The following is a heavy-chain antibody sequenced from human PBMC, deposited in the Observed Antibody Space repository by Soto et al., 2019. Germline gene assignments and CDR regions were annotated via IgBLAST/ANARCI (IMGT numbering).Heavy chain of an antibody. J-gene: IGHJ4*02. Sequence: QVQLVESGGGVVQPGRSLRLSCAASGFSLSRFGVHWVRQAPGKGLEWVAVIWNNGNNRRYGDPVRGRFTVSSDNSENTVYLKMDSLRVEDTAMYYCARDRELGRTCPYFAFWGQGALVTVSS. CDR2: IWNNGNNR. CDR1: GFSLSRFG. CDR3: ARDRELGRTCPYFAF. V-gene: IGHV3-33*01. D-gene: IGHD3-10*01.